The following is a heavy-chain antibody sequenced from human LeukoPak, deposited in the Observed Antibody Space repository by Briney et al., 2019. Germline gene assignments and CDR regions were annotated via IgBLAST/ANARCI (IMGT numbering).Heavy chain of an antibody. CDR2: IYYSGST. D-gene: IGHD6-13*01. J-gene: IGHJ4*02. CDR3: ARRVHSSSWSSYFDY. Sequence: SETLSLTCTVSGGSISSSSYYWGWIRQPPGKGLEWIGSIYYSGSTYYNPSLKSRVTISVDTSKNQFFLKLSSVTATDTAVYYCARRVHSSSWSSYFDYWGQETLVTVSS. V-gene: IGHV4-39*07. CDR1: GGSISSSSYY.